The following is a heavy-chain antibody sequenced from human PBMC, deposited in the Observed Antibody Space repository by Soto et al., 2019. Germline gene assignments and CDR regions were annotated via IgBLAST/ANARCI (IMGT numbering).Heavy chain of an antibody. V-gene: IGHV3-30-3*01. J-gene: IGHJ4*02. CDR1: EFTISSYA. D-gene: IGHD6-19*01. CDR2: ISYDGSSK. Sequence: GGSLRLSCAASEFTISSYAMHWVRQAPGKGLEWVAVISYDGSSKYNTDSVKGPFTVSRDKSKNTVYLQMHSLTVEDTAVYYCARDAVAVDYWGQGTLVTVSS. CDR3: ARDAVAVDY.